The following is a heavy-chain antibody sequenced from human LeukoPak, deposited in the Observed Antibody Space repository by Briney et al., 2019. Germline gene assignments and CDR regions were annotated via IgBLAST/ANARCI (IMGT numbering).Heavy chain of an antibody. Sequence: ETLSLTCTVSGGSISSYYWSWIRQPPGKGLEWIGYIYYSGSTNYNPSLKSRVTISVDTSKNQFSLKLSSVTAADTAVYYCARTAVAGPDYFDYWGQGTLVTVSS. CDR1: GGSISSYY. CDR3: ARTAVAGPDYFDY. J-gene: IGHJ4*02. D-gene: IGHD6-19*01. V-gene: IGHV4-59*01. CDR2: IYYSGST.